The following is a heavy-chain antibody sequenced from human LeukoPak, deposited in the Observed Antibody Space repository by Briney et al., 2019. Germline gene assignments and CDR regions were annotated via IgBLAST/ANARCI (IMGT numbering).Heavy chain of an antibody. CDR3: ARLLDNDRSGNPDTFDM. CDR2: IYYSGST. J-gene: IGHJ3*02. D-gene: IGHD3-22*01. Sequence: PSETLSLTCTDPGGSISGHYWSWIRQPPGKGPEWIGYIYYSGSTNYNPSLQRRATISLDTSKNQFSLKLTSMTAADTAVYSCARLLDNDRSGNPDTFDMWGQGTMVTVSS. V-gene: IGHV4-59*11. CDR1: GGSISGHY.